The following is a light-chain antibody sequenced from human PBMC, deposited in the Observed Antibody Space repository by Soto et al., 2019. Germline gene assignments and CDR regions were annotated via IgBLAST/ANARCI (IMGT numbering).Light chain of an antibody. CDR3: HQYFHYPRP. CDR1: QSISSY. J-gene: IGKJ1*01. V-gene: IGKV1-8*01. CDR2: GAS. Sequence: AIRMTQSPSSFSASTGDRVTITCRASQSISSYLAWYQQKPGKAPNLLIYGASTLQSGVPSRFNGSGSGTDFNLTITCLQSEDFAVYYCHQYFHYPRPFGQGNKVEI.